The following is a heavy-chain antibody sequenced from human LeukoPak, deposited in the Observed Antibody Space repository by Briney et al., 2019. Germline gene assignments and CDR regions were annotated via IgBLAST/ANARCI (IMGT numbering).Heavy chain of an antibody. Sequence: SETLSLTCTVSGGSISSSSYYWGWIRQPPGKGLEWIGSIYYSGSTYYNPSLKSRVTISVDTSKNQFSLKLSSVTAADTAVYYCARGRRITIFGVVIHDAFDIWGQGTMVTVSS. CDR3: ARGRRITIFGVVIHDAFDI. CDR1: GGSISSSSYY. V-gene: IGHV4-39*01. J-gene: IGHJ3*02. D-gene: IGHD3-3*01. CDR2: IYYSGST.